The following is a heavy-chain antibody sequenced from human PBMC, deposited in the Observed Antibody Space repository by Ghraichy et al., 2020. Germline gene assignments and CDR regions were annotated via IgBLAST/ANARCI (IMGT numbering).Heavy chain of an antibody. CDR1: GFTFSSYA. V-gene: IGHV3-23*01. J-gene: IGHJ4*02. Sequence: GGSLRLSCAASGFTFSSYAMSWVRQAPGKGLECVSAISGSGGSTYYADSVRGRFTISRDNSKNTLYLQMNSLRVEDTAVYYCASLPSRTVSYPFGYWVQGTMVTVSS. CDR2: ISGSGGST. CDR3: ASLPSRTVSYPFGY. D-gene: IGHD4-17*01.